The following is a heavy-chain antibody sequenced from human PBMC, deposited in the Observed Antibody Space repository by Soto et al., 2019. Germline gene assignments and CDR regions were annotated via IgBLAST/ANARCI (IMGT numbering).Heavy chain of an antibody. V-gene: IGHV4-34*01. CDR2: INHSGST. D-gene: IGHD3-9*01. CDR1: GGSFSGYY. Sequence: QVQLQQWGAGLLKPSETLSLTCAVYGGSFSGYYWSWIRQPPGKGLEWIGEINHSGSTNYNPSLKSRVTISVDTSKNQFSLKLSSVTAADTAVYYCARLTRYDISYYYGMDVWGQGTTVTVSS. CDR3: ARLTRYDISYYYGMDV. J-gene: IGHJ6*02.